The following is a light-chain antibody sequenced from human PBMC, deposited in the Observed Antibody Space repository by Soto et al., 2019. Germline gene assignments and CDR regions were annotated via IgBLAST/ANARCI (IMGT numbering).Light chain of an antibody. CDR2: GAS. J-gene: IGKJ1*01. CDR3: QQYDNWPWT. CDR1: QSISDT. V-gene: IGKV3-15*01. Sequence: EIVMTQSPATLSVSPGGRATLSCRASQSISDTLAWYQQKPGQAPRLRIYGASRRATVFPARCSGSWSGTAFTLTISSLQSEDFAVYYCQQYDNWPWTFGQGTKVDIK.